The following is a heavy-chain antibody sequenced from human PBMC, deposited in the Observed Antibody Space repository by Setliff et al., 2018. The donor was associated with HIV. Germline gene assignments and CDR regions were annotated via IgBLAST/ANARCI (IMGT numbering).Heavy chain of an antibody. V-gene: IGHV1-69*13. D-gene: IGHD3-22*01. CDR2: IIPVFGTA. J-gene: IGHJ6*03. CDR1: GGALSTYA. Sequence: SVKVSCKASGGALSTYAINWVRQAPGQGLEWVGGIIPVFGTANYAQKLEGRVTITADESTGTAYMELSGLSSEDTAVYYCARAAYYDSRDFSDYYYMDVWGTGTTVTVSS. CDR3: ARAAYYDSRDFSDYYYMDV.